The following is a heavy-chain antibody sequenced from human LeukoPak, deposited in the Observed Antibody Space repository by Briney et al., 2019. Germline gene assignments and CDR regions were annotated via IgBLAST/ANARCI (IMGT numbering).Heavy chain of an antibody. V-gene: IGHV4-61*10. Sequence: SETLSLTCTVSDGSISSGHYYWNWVRQPAGKGLEWIGRISSSGSTTYSPSLKSRVTTSADTSKNQFSLNLTSVTAADTAVYYCVRASVESGGAFDIWGQGTMVTVSS. D-gene: IGHD2-15*01. CDR3: VRASVESGGAFDI. CDR2: ISSSGST. J-gene: IGHJ3*02. CDR1: DGSISSGHYY.